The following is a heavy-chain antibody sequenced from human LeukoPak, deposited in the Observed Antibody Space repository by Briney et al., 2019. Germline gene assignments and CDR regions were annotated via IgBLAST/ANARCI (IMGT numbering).Heavy chain of an antibody. V-gene: IGHV3-30-3*01. CDR2: ISYDGSNK. CDR1: GVTFSSYA. J-gene: IGHJ4*02. CDR3: ARGRYSSSWYPFDY. D-gene: IGHD6-13*01. Sequence: GSLRLSCAASGVTFSSYAMHWVRQAPGKGLEWVAVISYDGSNKYYADSVKGRFTISRDNSKNTLYLQMNSLRAEDTAVYYCARGRYSSSWYPFDYWGQGTLVTVSS.